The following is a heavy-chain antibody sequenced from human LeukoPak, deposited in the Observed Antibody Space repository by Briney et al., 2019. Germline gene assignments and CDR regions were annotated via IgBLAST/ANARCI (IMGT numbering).Heavy chain of an antibody. Sequence: RSGRSLRLSCAASGFTFDDYAMHWVRQAPGKGLEWVSGISWNSGSIGYADSVKGRFTISRDNAKNSLYLQMNSLRAEDTAVYYCAREVPVAFDIWGQGTMVTVSS. CDR2: ISWNSGSI. CDR1: GFTFDDYA. V-gene: IGHV3-9*01. CDR3: AREVPVAFDI. J-gene: IGHJ3*02.